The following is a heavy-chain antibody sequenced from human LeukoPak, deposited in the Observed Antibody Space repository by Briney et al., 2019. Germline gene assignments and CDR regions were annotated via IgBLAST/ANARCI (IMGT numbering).Heavy chain of an antibody. CDR1: GFTFTSTA. J-gene: IGHJ4*02. CDR3: AAGWVCSGGSCYYYFDY. D-gene: IGHD2-15*01. V-gene: IGHV1-58*02. Sequence: SVKVSCKASGFTFTSTAMQWVRQARGQRLEWIGWIVVGSGNTNYAQKFQERVTITRDMSTSTAYVELSSLRSEDTAVYYCAAGWVCSGGSCYYYFDYWGQGTLVTVSS. CDR2: IVVGSGNT.